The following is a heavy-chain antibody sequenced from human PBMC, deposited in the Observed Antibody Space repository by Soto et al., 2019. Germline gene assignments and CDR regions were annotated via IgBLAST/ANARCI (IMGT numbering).Heavy chain of an antibody. CDR1: GGSISSGEYY. V-gene: IGHV4-30-4*01. J-gene: IGHJ4*02. CDR3: ARALAVVGGGIPF. CDR2: IYYTGST. Sequence: QVQLQESGPGLVKPSQTLSLTCTVSGGSISSGEYYWTWIRQPPGKGLEWIGFIYYTGSTYYSPSLQSRISISEDTSKNQFSLKLTSVTVADTAVYYCARALAVVGGGIPFWGQGTLVTVSS. D-gene: IGHD3-10*01.